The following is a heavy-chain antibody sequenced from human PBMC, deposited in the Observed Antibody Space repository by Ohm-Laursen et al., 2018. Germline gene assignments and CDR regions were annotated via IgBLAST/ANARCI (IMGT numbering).Heavy chain of an antibody. Sequence: GASVKASCKASGDTFSRYDINWVRQATGQGLEWMGWMNPNSGNTGYAQKFQGRVTMTRNTSISTAYMELSSLRSEDTAVYYCARQHYDSNGYYSYYYAMDVWGQGTTVTVSS. V-gene: IGHV1-8*01. J-gene: IGHJ6*02. CDR2: MNPNSGNT. CDR1: GDTFSRYD. D-gene: IGHD3-22*01. CDR3: ARQHYDSNGYYSYYYAMDV.